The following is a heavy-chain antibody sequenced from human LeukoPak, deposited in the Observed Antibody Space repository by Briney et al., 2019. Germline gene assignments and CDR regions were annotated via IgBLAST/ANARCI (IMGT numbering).Heavy chain of an antibody. CDR1: GGSFSDYF. CDR3: ARFSRIKWGDWGEGFEN. J-gene: IGHJ3*02. CDR2: IDDGGNT. V-gene: IGHV4-34*01. Sequence: SETLSLTCSVYGGSFSDYFWSWIRQSPGKGLEWIGEIDDGGNTNYNPSLISRVIVSMEKSKKQFSLVMRSVTAADTAVYYCARFSRIKWGDWGEGFENWGQGKTV. D-gene: IGHD2-21*02.